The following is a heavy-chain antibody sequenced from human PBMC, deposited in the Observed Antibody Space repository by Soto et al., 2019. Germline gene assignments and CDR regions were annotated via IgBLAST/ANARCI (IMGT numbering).Heavy chain of an antibody. D-gene: IGHD3-10*01. CDR1: GYTFTSYY. J-gene: IGHJ3*02. CDR2: INPSGGST. Sequence: ASVKVSCKASGYTFTSYYMHWVRQAPGQGLEWMGIINPSGGSTSYAQKFQGRVTMTRDTSTSTVYMELSSLRSEDTAMYYCARALRRRITMVRGVIMGAPDAFDIWGQGTMVTVSS. V-gene: IGHV1-46*01. CDR3: ARALRRRITMVRGVIMGAPDAFDI.